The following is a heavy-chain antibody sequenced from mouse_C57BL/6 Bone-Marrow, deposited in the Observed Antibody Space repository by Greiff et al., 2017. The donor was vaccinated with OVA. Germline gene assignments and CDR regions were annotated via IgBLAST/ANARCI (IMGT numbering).Heavy chain of an antibody. CDR2: IWCGGST. D-gene: IGHD2-4*01. Sequence: QVHVKQSGPGLVQPSQSLSITCTVSGFSLTSYGVHWVRQSPGQGLEWLGVIWCGGSTDYYAASMSRLSITKDNSTRHVFFKMNSLQADDTAKYYGAKRDDYGDYFDYWGKGTTLTVAS. V-gene: IGHV2-5*01. J-gene: IGHJ2*01. CDR3: AKRDDYGDYFDY. CDR1: GFSLTSYG.